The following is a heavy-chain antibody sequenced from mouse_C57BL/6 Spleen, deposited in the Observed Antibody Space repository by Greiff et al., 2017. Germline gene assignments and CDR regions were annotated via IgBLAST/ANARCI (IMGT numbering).Heavy chain of an antibody. Sequence: QVQLQQPGAELVRPGTSVKLSCKASGYTFTSYWMHWVKQRPGQGLEWIGVIDPSDSYTNYNQKFKGKATLTVDTSSSTAYMQLSSLTSEDSAVYYCARRVGGSEGYFDVWGTGTTVTVSS. J-gene: IGHJ1*03. CDR2: IDPSDSYT. CDR1: GYTFTSYW. D-gene: IGHD1-1*01. CDR3: ARRVGGSEGYFDV. V-gene: IGHV1-59*01.